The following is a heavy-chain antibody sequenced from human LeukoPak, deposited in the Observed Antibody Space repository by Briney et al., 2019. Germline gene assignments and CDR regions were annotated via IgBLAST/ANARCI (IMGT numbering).Heavy chain of an antibody. CDR3: AREGPTTLLDY. D-gene: IGHD1-14*01. V-gene: IGHV3-30*03. Sequence: GGSLRLSCAASGFTFSSYGMHWVRQAPGKGLEWVAVISYDGSNKYYADSVKGRFTISRDNSKNTLYLQMNSLRAEDTAVYYCAREGPTTLLDYWGQGTLVTVSS. CDR2: ISYDGSNK. CDR1: GFTFSSYG. J-gene: IGHJ4*02.